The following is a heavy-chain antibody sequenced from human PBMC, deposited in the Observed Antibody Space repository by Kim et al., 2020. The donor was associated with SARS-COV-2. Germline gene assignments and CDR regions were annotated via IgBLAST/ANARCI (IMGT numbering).Heavy chain of an antibody. Sequence: GESLKISCKASGYSFNNYWIGWVRQLPGKGLEWVGVVFPADSETRYSPSFQGQVTMSVDKSTTTAYLQWSSLKASDTAIYYCARRPLVFNWNPQYYFDNWGQGTLVTVSS. CDR3: ARRPLVFNWNPQYYFDN. D-gene: IGHD1-1*01. CDR1: GYSFNNYW. J-gene: IGHJ4*02. CDR2: VFPADSET. V-gene: IGHV5-51*01.